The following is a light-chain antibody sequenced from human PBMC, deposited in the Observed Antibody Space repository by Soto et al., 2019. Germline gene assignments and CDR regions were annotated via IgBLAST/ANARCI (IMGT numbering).Light chain of an antibody. CDR3: QQYNNWPRT. J-gene: IGKJ1*01. CDR1: QSVNSY. CDR2: GAS. Sequence: EIVLTQSPATLSLSPGESATLSCRASQSVNSYLAWYQQKPGQAPRLLIYGASTRATGIPARFSGSGSGTEFTLTISSLQSEDFAVYYCQQYNNWPRTFGQGTKVEIK. V-gene: IGKV3-15*01.